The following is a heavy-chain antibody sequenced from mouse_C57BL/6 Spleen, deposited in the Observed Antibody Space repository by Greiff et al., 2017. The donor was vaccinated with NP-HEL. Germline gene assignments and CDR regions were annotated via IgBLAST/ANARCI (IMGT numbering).Heavy chain of an antibody. CDR1: GYTFTDYE. CDR2: IDPETGGT. V-gene: IGHV1-15*01. D-gene: IGHD2-2*01. J-gene: IGHJ2*01. Sequence: QVQLQQSGAELVRPGASVTLSCKASGYTFTDYEMHWVKQTPVHGLEWIGAIDPETGGTAYNQKFKGKAILTADKSSSTAYMELRSLTSEDSAVYYCTRAGGYGYDGDYWGQGTTLTVSS. CDR3: TRAGGYGYDGDY.